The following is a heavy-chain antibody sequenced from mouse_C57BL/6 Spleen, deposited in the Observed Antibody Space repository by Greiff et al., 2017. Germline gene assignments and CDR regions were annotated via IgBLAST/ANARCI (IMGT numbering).Heavy chain of an antibody. CDR3: ARWGGTCFDY. V-gene: IGHV1-80*01. J-gene: IGHJ2*01. CDR2: IYPGDGDT. Sequence: LLESGAELVKPGASVKISCKASGYAFSSYWMNWVKQRPGKGLEWIGQIYPGDGDTNYNGKFKGKATLTADKSSSTAYMQLSSLTSEDSAVYFCARWGGTCFDYWGQGTTLTVSS. D-gene: IGHD4-1*01. CDR1: GYAFSSYW.